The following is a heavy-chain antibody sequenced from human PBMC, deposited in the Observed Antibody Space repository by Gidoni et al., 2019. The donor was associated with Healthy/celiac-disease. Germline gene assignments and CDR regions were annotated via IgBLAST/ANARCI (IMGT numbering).Heavy chain of an antibody. CDR3: AHSDSGSYSEADWFDP. V-gene: IGHV2-5*01. D-gene: IGHD1-26*01. Sequence: QITLKESGPTLVKPTQTLTLTCTFSGFSLSNSGVGVGWIRQPPGKALEWRALIYWNDDKRYSPSLKSRLTITKDTSKNQVVLTMTNMDPVDTATYYCAHSDSGSYSEADWFDPWGQGTLVTVSS. CDR2: IYWNDDK. CDR1: GFSLSNSGVG. J-gene: IGHJ5*02.